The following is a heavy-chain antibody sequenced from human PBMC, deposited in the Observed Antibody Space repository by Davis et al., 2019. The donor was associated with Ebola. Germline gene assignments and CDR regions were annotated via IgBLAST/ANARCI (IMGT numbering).Heavy chain of an antibody. V-gene: IGHV1-18*04. D-gene: IGHD2-15*01. CDR3: AGPRGHCSGGSCSLYYGMDV. CDR1: GYTFTRYG. J-gene: IGHJ6*02. CDR2: ISAYNGNT. Sequence: ASVQVSCQASGYTFTRYGISWVRQAPGQGHEWMGWISAYNGNTNYAQTLQGRVTMTTDTSTSTAYMELRSLRSEDTAVYYCAGPRGHCSGGSCSLYYGMDVWGQGTTVTVSS.